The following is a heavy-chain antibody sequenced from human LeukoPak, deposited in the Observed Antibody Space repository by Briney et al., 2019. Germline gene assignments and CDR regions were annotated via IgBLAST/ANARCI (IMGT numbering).Heavy chain of an antibody. D-gene: IGHD3-10*01. CDR3: AKDLPRLLWFGELSGGGAFDI. V-gene: IGHV3-23*01. Sequence: GGSLRLSCAASGFTFSSYEMNWVRQAPGKGLEWVSAISGSGGSTYYADSVKGRFTISRDNSKNTLYLQMNSLRAEDTAVYYCAKDLPRLLWFGELSGGGAFDIWGQGTMVTVSS. CDR2: ISGSGGST. CDR1: GFTFSSYE. J-gene: IGHJ3*02.